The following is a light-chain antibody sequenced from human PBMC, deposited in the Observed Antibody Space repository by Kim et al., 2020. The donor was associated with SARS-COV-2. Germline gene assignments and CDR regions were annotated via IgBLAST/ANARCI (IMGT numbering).Light chain of an antibody. CDR2: GAS. CDR1: NSVSSSY. V-gene: IGKV3-20*01. J-gene: IGKJ1*01. Sequence: EIVLTQSPGTLSLSPGERATLSCRTSNSVSSSYLAWYQQKPGQAPRLLIYGASSRTTGIPDRFRGRGSWRDFTLTISRLEPEDFAVHYFPQYGCSPGTFGQGTQVDI. CDR3: PQYGCSPGT.